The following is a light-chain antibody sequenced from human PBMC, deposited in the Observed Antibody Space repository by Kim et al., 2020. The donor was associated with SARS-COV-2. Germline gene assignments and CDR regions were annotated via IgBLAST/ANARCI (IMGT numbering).Light chain of an antibody. Sequence: ELTQPPSASGTPGQRVTISCSGSSSNIGSNAVHWYQQLPGTAPKLLIYSNNQRPSGVPDRFSGSKSGTSASLAISGLQSEDEADYSCAAWDASLNGWVFGGGTQLTVL. CDR2: SNN. J-gene: IGLJ3*02. CDR1: SSNIGSNA. V-gene: IGLV1-44*01. CDR3: AAWDASLNGWV.